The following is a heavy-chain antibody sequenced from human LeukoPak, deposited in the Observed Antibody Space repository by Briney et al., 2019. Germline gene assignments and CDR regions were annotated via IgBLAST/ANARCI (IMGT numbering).Heavy chain of an antibody. V-gene: IGHV4-34*01. Sequence: PSETLSLTCAVYGGSFSGYYWSWIRQPPGKGLEWIGEINHRGSTNYNPSVKRRVSISVDTSKNPFSLKLSSVTAADTAVYYCARGHHNWASYYGMDVWGQGTTVTVSS. CDR2: INHRGST. CDR3: ARGHHNWASYYGMDV. J-gene: IGHJ6*02. CDR1: GGSFSGYY. D-gene: IGHD1-1*01.